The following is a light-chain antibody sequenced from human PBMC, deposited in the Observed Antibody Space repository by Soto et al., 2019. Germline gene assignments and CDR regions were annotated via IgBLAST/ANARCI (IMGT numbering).Light chain of an antibody. Sequence: QSALTQPASVSGSPGQSITISCTGTSGDVFAYNYVSWYQQYPGKAPKLMIYEVNNRPSGVSYRFSGSKSGNTASLTISGLQAEDEADYYCSSYTDRSTNTWVFGGGTKLIVL. V-gene: IGLV2-14*01. CDR1: SGDVFAYNY. CDR3: SSYTDRSTNTWV. J-gene: IGLJ3*02. CDR2: EVN.